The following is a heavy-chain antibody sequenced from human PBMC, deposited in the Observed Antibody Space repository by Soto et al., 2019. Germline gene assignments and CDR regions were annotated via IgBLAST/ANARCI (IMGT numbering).Heavy chain of an antibody. J-gene: IGHJ6*03. Sequence: PSETLSLTCTVSGGSISGYYWSWIRQSPGKGLEWIGYIYYSGSTNYNPSLKSRVTISVDTSKNQFSLKLSSVTAADTAVYYCARDRLAAAGYDYCYYYIDVWGKGTTVTVSS. D-gene: IGHD6-13*01. CDR3: ARDRLAAAGYDYCYYYIDV. CDR1: GGSISGYY. V-gene: IGHV4-59*01. CDR2: IYYSGST.